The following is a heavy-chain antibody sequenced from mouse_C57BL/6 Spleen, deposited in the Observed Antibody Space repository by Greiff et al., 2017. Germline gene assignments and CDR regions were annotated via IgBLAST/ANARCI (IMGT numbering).Heavy chain of an antibody. CDR3: ARGPGTRYLDD. D-gene: IGHD4-1*01. CDR1: GYTFTDYN. J-gene: IGHJ1*03. V-gene: IGHV1-18*01. CDR2: INPNNGGT. Sequence: SGPELVKPGASVKIPCKASGYTFTDYNMDWVKQSHGKSLEWIGDINPNNGGTIYNQKFKGKATLTVDKSSSTAYMELRSLTSEDTAVYYCARGPGTRYLDDWGKGTTVTVSS.